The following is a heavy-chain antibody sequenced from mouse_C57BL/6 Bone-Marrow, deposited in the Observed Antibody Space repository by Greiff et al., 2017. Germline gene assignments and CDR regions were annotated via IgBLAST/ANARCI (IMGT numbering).Heavy chain of an antibody. J-gene: IGHJ2*01. CDR2: IYPRSGNT. Sequence: QVQLKESGAELARPGASVKLSCKASGYTFTSYGISWVKQRTGQGLEWIGEIYPRSGNTYYNEKFKGKATLTADKSSSTAYMELRSLTSEDSAVYFCAREGDYYGSRFDYWGQGTTLTVSS. D-gene: IGHD1-1*01. CDR3: AREGDYYGSRFDY. CDR1: GYTFTSYG. V-gene: IGHV1-81*01.